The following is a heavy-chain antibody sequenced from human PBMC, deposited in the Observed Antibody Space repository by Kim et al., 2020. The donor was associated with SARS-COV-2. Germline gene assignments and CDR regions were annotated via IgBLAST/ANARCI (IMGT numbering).Heavy chain of an antibody. CDR3: ARGITMVRGVIIKGYFDY. D-gene: IGHD3-10*01. J-gene: IGHJ4*02. V-gene: IGHV3-7*04. Sequence: KGRFTISRDNAKNALYLQMNSLRAEDTAVYYCARGITMVRGVIIKGYFDYWGQGTLVTVSS.